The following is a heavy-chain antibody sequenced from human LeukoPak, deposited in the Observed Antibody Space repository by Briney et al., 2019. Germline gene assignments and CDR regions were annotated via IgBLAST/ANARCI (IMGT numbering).Heavy chain of an antibody. Sequence: SQTLSLTCTVSGGSISSGDYYWSWIRQPPGKGLEWIGYIYYSGSTYYNPSLKSQVTISVDTSKNQFSLKLSSVTAADTAVYYCARGQLDYGDYHYYYGMDVWGQGTTVTVSS. CDR2: IYYSGST. D-gene: IGHD4-17*01. CDR1: GGSISSGDYY. J-gene: IGHJ6*02. V-gene: IGHV4-30-4*01. CDR3: ARGQLDYGDYHYYYGMDV.